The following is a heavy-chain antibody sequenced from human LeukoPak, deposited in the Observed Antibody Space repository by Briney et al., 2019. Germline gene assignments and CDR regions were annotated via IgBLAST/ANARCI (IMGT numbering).Heavy chain of an antibody. V-gene: IGHV3-23*01. D-gene: IGHD2-21*01. CDR1: GFTFSTYA. CDR3: AKDRLRWSTNFDY. J-gene: IGHJ4*02. CDR2: ISGRGGFT. Sequence: GGSLRLSCAASGFTFSTYAMNWVRQAPGKGLEWVSGISGRGGFTNYADSVKGRFTISRDNSKNTLYLQMNSLRAEDTAVYYCAKDRLRWSTNFDYWGQGTLVTVSS.